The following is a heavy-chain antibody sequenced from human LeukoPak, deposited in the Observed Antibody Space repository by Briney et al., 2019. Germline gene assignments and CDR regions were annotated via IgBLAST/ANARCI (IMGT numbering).Heavy chain of an antibody. D-gene: IGHD6-13*01. CDR2: IYSGGGT. V-gene: IGHV3-53*01. CDR1: GFTFSSNY. Sequence: GGSLRLSCAASGFTFSSNYMSWVRQSPGEGLEWVSVIYSGGGTYYSDPVKGRLTISRDNTKNTVHLQMNSLRAEDTAVYYCAKERQQLVPGHFDYWGQGTLVTVSS. J-gene: IGHJ4*02. CDR3: AKERQQLVPGHFDY.